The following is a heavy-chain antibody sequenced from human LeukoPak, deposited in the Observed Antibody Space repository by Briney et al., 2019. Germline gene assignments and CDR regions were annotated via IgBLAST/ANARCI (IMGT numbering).Heavy chain of an antibody. D-gene: IGHD6-19*01. CDR2: ISGSGTNI. J-gene: IGHJ3*02. CDR3: AREAVPGGRGDTFDI. V-gene: IGHV3-48*03. Sequence: PGGSLRRSCAASGFTFSSFEMNWVRQAPGKGLEWVSYISGSGTNIYYADSVKGRFTISRDNAKNSLSLQMNSLRAEDTAIYYCAREAVPGGRGDTFDIWGQGTMVTVSS. CDR1: GFTFSSFE.